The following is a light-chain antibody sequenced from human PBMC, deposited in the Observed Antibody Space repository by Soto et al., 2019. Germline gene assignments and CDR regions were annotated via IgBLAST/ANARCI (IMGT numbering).Light chain of an antibody. CDR2: ASS. Sequence: DIQMTQSPSSLSASVGDRVTITCRASQTISNTLNWYQQRPGNPPNLLIYASSTLQSGVPPRFSGGGSGTEFTLTISSLQPEDFATYYCQQNYSTPITFGQGTRLEIK. CDR1: QTISNT. CDR3: QQNYSTPIT. J-gene: IGKJ5*01. V-gene: IGKV1-39*01.